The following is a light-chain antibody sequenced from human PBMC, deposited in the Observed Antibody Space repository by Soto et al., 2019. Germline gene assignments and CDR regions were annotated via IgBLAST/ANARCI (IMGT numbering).Light chain of an antibody. CDR1: QSINIY. Sequence: IQMTQSPSSLSASLGDSVTVTCRASQSINIYLNWYQQKPGKAPTLLIYGASSWQSVVPSMFTGGGSRTDFTLTISSLQPEDFATYYCQQSYRSPYTFGQGTKLEIK. V-gene: IGKV1-39*01. J-gene: IGKJ2*01. CDR3: QQSYRSPYT. CDR2: GAS.